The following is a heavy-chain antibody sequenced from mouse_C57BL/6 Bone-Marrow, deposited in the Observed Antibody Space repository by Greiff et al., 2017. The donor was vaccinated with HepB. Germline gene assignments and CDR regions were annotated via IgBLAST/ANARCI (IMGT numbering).Heavy chain of an antibody. J-gene: IGHJ4*01. V-gene: IGHV1-36*01. CDR1: GFTFTDYY. CDR3: ARQLRLHYCAMDY. Sequence: VQLQQSGPVLVKPGPSVKISCKASGFTFTDYYMHWVKQSHGKSLEWIGLVYPYNGGTSYNQKFKGKATMTVGTSSSTAYMELNSLTSEDSAVYYCARQLRLHYCAMDYWGQGTSVTVSS. D-gene: IGHD3-2*02. CDR2: VYPYNGGT.